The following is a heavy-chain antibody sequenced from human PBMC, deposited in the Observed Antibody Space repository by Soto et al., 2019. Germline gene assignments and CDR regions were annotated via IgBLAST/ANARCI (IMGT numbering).Heavy chain of an antibody. J-gene: IGHJ4*02. CDR2: IYYGGST. D-gene: IGHD2-21*02. CDR3: ARPVDPCGGNCNSLVYIDY. V-gene: IGHV4-39*01. CDR1: GGSISSNIYH. Sequence: PSETLSLTCTVSGGSISSNIYHWGWIRQPPGKGLEWIGTIYYGGSTYYNSSLKSRVTISVDSSKKQFSLKLRSVTAADTAVYYCARPVDPCGGNCNSLVYIDYWGQGTLVTVS.